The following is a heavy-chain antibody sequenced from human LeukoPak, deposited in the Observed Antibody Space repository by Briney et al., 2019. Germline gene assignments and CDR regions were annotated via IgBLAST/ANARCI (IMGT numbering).Heavy chain of an antibody. D-gene: IGHD1-26*01. Sequence: GGSLRLSCAASGFTFSSYWMHWVRQAPGKGLVWVSRINSDGSSTSYADSVKGRFTISRDNSKNTLYLQMNSLRAEDTAVYYCAKDRELLRTDYFGYWGQGTLVTVSS. CDR3: AKDRELLRTDYFGY. J-gene: IGHJ4*02. V-gene: IGHV3-74*01. CDR1: GFTFSSYW. CDR2: INSDGSST.